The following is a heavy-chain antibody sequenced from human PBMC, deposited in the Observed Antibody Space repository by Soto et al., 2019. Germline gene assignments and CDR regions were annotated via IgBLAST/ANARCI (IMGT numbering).Heavy chain of an antibody. CDR2: IYTAGGT. J-gene: IGHJ5*02. CDR1: GFTVSNTY. D-gene: IGHD2-2*01. V-gene: IGHV3-53*01. Sequence: GGSLRLSCAASGFTVSNTYMTWVRQPPGKGLECVSVIYTAGGTNYADSVKGRFIISRDNAQNMLYLQMNSLSAADTDVYYCARALPVAKGGFDPWGQGTLVTVPS. CDR3: ARALPVAKGGFDP.